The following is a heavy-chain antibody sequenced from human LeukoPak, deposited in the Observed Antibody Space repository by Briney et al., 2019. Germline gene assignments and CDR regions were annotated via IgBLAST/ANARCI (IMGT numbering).Heavy chain of an antibody. J-gene: IGHJ4*02. CDR2: ISVYNGNT. D-gene: IGHD3-16*02. CDR1: GYTFTSYA. CDR3: AKPVDDYVWGSYRMTFYFDL. V-gene: IGHV1-18*01. Sequence: ASVKVSCKASGYTFTSYAISWVRQAPGQGLEWMGWISVYNGNTNYAQKFKGRVTMTTDTSTSTAYMEVRSLRSDDTAVYYCAKPVDDYVWGSYRMTFYFDLWGQGTLVTVSS.